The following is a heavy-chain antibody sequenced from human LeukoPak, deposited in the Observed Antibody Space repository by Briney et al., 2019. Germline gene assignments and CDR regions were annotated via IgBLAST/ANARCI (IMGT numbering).Heavy chain of an antibody. Sequence: GGSLTLSCAASGFTFSIYAIHWVRQAPGKGLEWVAFILNDGSHKSYAGSVKGRFAISRDNFKNTLWLQMNSLRPEDSAVYYCAKARVQWLDYFDYWGQGTLVTVSS. CDR1: GFTFSIYA. J-gene: IGHJ4*02. CDR2: ILNDGSHK. CDR3: AKARVQWLDYFDY. D-gene: IGHD6-19*01. V-gene: IGHV3-30*02.